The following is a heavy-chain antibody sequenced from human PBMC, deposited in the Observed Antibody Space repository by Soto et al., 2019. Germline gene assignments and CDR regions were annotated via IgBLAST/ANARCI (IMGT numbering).Heavy chain of an antibody. CDR1: GGSISSYY. D-gene: IGHD5-18*01. Sequence: SETLSLTCTVSGGSISSYYWSWIRQPPGKGLEWIGYIYYGGTTYYNPSLKSRVAISVDTSKNQFSLKVNSVTAADTAVYYCARALIQLWPHYYYGMDVWGQGTTVTVSS. CDR2: IYYGGTT. CDR3: ARALIQLWPHYYYGMDV. V-gene: IGHV4-59*08. J-gene: IGHJ6*02.